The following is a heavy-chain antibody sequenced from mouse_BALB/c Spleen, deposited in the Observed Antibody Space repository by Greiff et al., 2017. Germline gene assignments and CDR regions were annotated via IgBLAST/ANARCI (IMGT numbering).Heavy chain of an antibody. Sequence: VQLQQSGAELVKPGASVTLSCTASGFNIKDTYMHWVKQRPEQGLEWIGRIDPANGNTKYDPKFQGKATITADTSSNTAYLQLSSLTSEDTAVYYCARSYDGSPYAYWGQGTLVTVSA. CDR3: ARSYDGSPYAY. D-gene: IGHD2-3*01. V-gene: IGHV14-3*02. CDR1: GFNIKDTY. J-gene: IGHJ3*01. CDR2: IDPANGNT.